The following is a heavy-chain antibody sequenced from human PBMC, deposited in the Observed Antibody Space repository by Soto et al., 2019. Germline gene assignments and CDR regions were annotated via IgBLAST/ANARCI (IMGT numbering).Heavy chain of an antibody. CDR1: GFTFSNAW. D-gene: IGHD3-10*01. CDR3: ARGHFGSGSYYSPSDF. CDR2: IKSKTDGGTT. Sequence: GGSLRLSCAASGFTFSNAWMNWVRQAPGKGLEWVGRIKSKTDGGTTDYAAPVKGRFTISRDNAKNSLYLQMNSLRAEDTALYHCARGHFGSGSYYSPSDFWGQGTLVTVSS. V-gene: IGHV3-15*07. J-gene: IGHJ4*02.